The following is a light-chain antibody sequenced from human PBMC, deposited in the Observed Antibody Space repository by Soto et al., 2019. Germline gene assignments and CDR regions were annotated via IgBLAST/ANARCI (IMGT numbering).Light chain of an antibody. CDR2: GAS. CDR1: QSVSSSY. Sequence: EVGLTQSPGTLSLSPGERATLSCRASQSVSSSYLAWYQQKPGQAPRLLIYGASSRATGIPDRFSGSGSGTDFTLTISILQPDDFATYYCQQYDSVLGTFGPGTKVDI. CDR3: QQYDSVLGT. V-gene: IGKV3-20*01. J-gene: IGKJ1*01.